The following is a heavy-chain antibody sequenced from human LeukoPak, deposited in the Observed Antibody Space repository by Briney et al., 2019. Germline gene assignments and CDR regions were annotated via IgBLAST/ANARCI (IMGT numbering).Heavy chain of an antibody. Sequence: PGGSLRLSCAASGFSFDNHAMSWLRQAPGKGLEWVSTITGSGTTTYHADSVKGRFTISRDISRKTVYLQMNSLRAEDTDVYYCAKDVLRITIFGALTYWGQGTLVTVSS. CDR2: ITGSGTTT. V-gene: IGHV3-23*01. CDR3: AKDVLRITIFGALTY. CDR1: GFSFDNHA. D-gene: IGHD3-3*01. J-gene: IGHJ4*02.